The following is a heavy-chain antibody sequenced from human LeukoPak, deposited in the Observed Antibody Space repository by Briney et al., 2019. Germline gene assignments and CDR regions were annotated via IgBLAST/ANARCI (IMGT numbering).Heavy chain of an antibody. Sequence: GRSLRLSCAASGFTFDDYAMHWVRQAPGKGLEWVSGISWNSGSIGYADSVKGRFTISRDNAKNTLYLQMNSLRAEDTAVYYCAKDLAELLLVATMDADYWGQGTLVTVSS. CDR3: AKDLAELLLVATMDADY. CDR2: ISWNSGSI. J-gene: IGHJ4*02. V-gene: IGHV3-9*01. D-gene: IGHD5-12*01. CDR1: GFTFDDYA.